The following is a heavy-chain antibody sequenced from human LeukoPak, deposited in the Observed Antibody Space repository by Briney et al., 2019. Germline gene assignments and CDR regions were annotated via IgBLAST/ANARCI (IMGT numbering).Heavy chain of an antibody. J-gene: IGHJ4*02. D-gene: IGHD4-17*01. Sequence: ASVKVSCKASGYTFTSYYMHWVRQAPGQGLEWMGIINPSGGSTSYAQKFQGRVTMTRDTSTSTVYMELSSLRSEDTAVYYRARDWTTVTMGAADWGQGTLVTVSS. CDR3: ARDWTTVTMGAAD. CDR2: INPSGGST. V-gene: IGHV1-46*01. CDR1: GYTFTSYY.